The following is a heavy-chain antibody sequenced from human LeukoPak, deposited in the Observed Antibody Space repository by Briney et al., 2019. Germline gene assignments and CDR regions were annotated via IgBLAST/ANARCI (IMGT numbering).Heavy chain of an antibody. CDR3: ARSARIVVVPAAI. D-gene: IGHD2-2*01. V-gene: IGHV1-2*02. CDR2: INPNSGGT. CDR1: GYTFTGYY. Sequence: ASVKVSCKASGYTFTGYYMYWVRQAPGQGLEWMGWINPNSGGTNYAQKFQGRVTMTRDTSISTAYMELSRLRSDDTAVYYCARSARIVVVPAAIWGQGTLVTVSS. J-gene: IGHJ4*02.